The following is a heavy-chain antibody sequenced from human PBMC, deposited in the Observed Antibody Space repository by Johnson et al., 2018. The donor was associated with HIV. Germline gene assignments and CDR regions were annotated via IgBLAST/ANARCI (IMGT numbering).Heavy chain of an antibody. D-gene: IGHD3-22*01. CDR3: ASDYYYDSRARLGAFDI. V-gene: IGHV3-30-3*01. CDR2: ISYDGSNK. J-gene: IGHJ3*02. Sequence: QVQLVESGGGLVQPGGSLRLSCAASGFTFSSYAMHWVRQAPGKGLEWVAVISYDGSNKYYVDSVKGRFTISRDNAKNSLYLQMNSLRAEDTAVYYCASDYYYDSRARLGAFDIWGQGTMVTVSS. CDR1: GFTFSSYA.